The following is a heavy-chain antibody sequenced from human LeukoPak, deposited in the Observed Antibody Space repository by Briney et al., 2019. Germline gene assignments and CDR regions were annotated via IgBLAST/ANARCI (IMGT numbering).Heavy chain of an antibody. J-gene: IGHJ5*02. D-gene: IGHD3-3*01. CDR2: IYYSGST. Sequence: KSSETLSLTCTVSGGSISSYYWSWIRQPPGKGLEWIGYIYYSGSTNYNPSLKSRVTISVDTSKNQFSLKLSSVTAADTAVYYCARDLWRSGFDPWGQGTLVTVSS. CDR3: ARDLWRSGFDP. CDR1: GGSISSYY. V-gene: IGHV4-59*01.